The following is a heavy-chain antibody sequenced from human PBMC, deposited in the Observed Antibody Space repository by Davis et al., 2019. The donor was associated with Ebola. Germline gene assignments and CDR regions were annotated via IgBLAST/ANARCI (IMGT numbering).Heavy chain of an antibody. Sequence: PSETLSLTCAVYGGSFSGYYWSWIRQPPGKGLEWIGFISHTGSTDYSPSLRSRVTMSVDKSRNQFSLRLSSVTAADTAVYFCARKNGTYRKTHFDYWGQGMLVTVSS. CDR3: ARKNGTYRKTHFDY. D-gene: IGHD1-14*01. J-gene: IGHJ4*02. CDR1: GGSFSGYY. CDR2: ISHTGST. V-gene: IGHV4-34*01.